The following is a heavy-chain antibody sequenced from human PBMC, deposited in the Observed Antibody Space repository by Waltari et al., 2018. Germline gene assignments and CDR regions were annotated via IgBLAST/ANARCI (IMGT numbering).Heavy chain of an antibody. CDR3: TRTRYCSTTSCQVDWFDP. CDR1: GYTFSTYW. Sequence: EVQLVESGGGLVQPGGSLRLSCAASGYTFSTYWLNGVRQAPGKGLVWVSRINGDGGSTSYADSVKGRFTISRDNANNTLYLQMNSLRAEDTAVYYCTRTRYCSTTSCQVDWFDPWGQGTLVTVSS. J-gene: IGHJ5*02. V-gene: IGHV3-74*01. CDR2: INGDGGST. D-gene: IGHD2-2*01.